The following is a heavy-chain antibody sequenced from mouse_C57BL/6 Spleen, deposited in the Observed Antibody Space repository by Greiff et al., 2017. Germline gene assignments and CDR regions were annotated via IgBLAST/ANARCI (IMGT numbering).Heavy chain of an antibody. CDR3: ARRDYSNPFAY. D-gene: IGHD2-5*01. CDR2: INPYNGDT. Sequence: EVQLKQSGPELVKPGDSVKISCKASGYSFTGYFMNWVMQSHGKSLEWIGRINPYNGDTFYNQKFKGKATLTVDKSSSTAHMELRSLTSEDSAVYYCARRDYSNPFAYWGQGTLVTVSA. CDR1: GYSFTGYF. J-gene: IGHJ3*01. V-gene: IGHV1-20*01.